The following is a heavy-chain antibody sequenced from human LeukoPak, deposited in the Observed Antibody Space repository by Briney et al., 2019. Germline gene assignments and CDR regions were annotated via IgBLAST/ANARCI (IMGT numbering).Heavy chain of an antibody. D-gene: IGHD1-14*01. J-gene: IGHJ4*02. CDR2: INPNSGGT. Sequence: ASVKVSCKASGYTFTGYYMHWMRQAPGQGIELMGLINPNSGGTNYAQKFQGRVTMTRDTSISTAYMELSRLRSDDTAVYYCARGRPLLGNQPNYYFDYWGQGTLVTVSS. V-gene: IGHV1-2*02. CDR1: GYTFTGYY. CDR3: ARGRPLLGNQPNYYFDY.